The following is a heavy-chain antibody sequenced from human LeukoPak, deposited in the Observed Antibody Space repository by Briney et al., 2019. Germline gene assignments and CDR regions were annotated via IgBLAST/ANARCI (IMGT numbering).Heavy chain of an antibody. J-gene: IGHJ4*02. Sequence: GESLKISCQGSGYSFTSYWIGWVRQMPGKGLEWMGIIYPGDSDTRYSPSFQGQVTISADKCISTAYLQWTSLKASDTAMYYCARQSDDSSGYFPDYWGQGTLVTVSS. V-gene: IGHV5-51*01. D-gene: IGHD3-22*01. CDR2: IYPGDSDT. CDR3: ARQSDDSSGYFPDY. CDR1: GYSFTSYW.